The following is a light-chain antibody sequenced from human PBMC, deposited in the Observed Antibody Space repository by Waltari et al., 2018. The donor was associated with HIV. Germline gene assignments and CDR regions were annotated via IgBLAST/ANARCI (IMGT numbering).Light chain of an antibody. Sequence: QSMLTQPPSASGTPGQRVTLSCSGSSSNIGRNTVNWYQQLPGTAPKLLIYSSNHRPSGVPDRFSGSKSGTSASLAISGLQSEDEADYYCATWDDSLNGRVFGGGTKLTVL. CDR3: ATWDDSLNGRV. CDR1: SSNIGRNT. CDR2: SSN. J-gene: IGLJ3*02. V-gene: IGLV1-44*01.